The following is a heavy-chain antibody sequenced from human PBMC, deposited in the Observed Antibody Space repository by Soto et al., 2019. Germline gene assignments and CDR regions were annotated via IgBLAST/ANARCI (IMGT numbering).Heavy chain of an antibody. Sequence: SETLSLTCAVSGGSIRSGNWWSWVRQPPGKGLEWIGEIYHSGTTNYNPSLKSRVTISVDKSKNQFSLKLTSVTAADTAVYYCARQRGYYVDYWGQGTLVTVSS. J-gene: IGHJ4*02. CDR3: ARQRGYYVDY. V-gene: IGHV4-4*02. D-gene: IGHD3-22*01. CDR1: GGSIRSGNW. CDR2: IYHSGTT.